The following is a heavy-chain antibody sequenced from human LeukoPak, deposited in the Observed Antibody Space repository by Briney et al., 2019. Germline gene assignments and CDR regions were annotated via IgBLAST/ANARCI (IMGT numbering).Heavy chain of an antibody. V-gene: IGHV1-69*05. CDR1: GGTFSSYA. J-gene: IGHJ3*02. Sequence: SVKVSCKASGGTFSSYAISLVRQAPGLGLEWMGRIIPIFGTANYAQKFQGRVTITTDESTSTAYMELSSLRSEDTAVYYCARIYLGAFDIWGQGTMVTVSS. CDR3: ARIYLGAFDI. CDR2: IIPIFGTA. D-gene: IGHD3-16*01.